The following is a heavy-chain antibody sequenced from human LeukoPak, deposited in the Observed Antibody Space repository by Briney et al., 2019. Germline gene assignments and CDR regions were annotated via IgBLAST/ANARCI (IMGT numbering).Heavy chain of an antibody. J-gene: IGHJ6*02. CDR2: INHSGST. Sequence: SETLSLTCAVYGGSFSGYYWSWIRQPPGKGPEWIGEINHSGSTNYNPSLKSRVTISVDTSKNQFSLKLSSVTAADTAVYYCARERSYYGMDVWGQGTTVTVSS. CDR3: ARERSYYGMDV. V-gene: IGHV4-34*01. CDR1: GGSFSGYY.